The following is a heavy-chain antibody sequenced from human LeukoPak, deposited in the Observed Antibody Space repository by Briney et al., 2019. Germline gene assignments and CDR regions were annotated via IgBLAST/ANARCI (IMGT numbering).Heavy chain of an antibody. CDR2: ISGSGGST. J-gene: IGHJ4*02. CDR3: AKDEVAFGGVIVGTFDY. D-gene: IGHD3-16*02. V-gene: IGHV3-23*01. CDR1: GFTFSSYA. Sequence: GGSLRLSCAASGFTFSSYAMSWVRQAPGKGLEWVSAISGSGGSTYYADSVKGRFTISRDNSKNTLYLQMNSLRAEDTAVYNCAKDEVAFGGVIVGTFDYWGQGTLVTVSS.